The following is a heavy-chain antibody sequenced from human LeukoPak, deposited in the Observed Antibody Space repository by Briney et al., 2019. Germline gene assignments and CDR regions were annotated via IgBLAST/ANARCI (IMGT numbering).Heavy chain of an antibody. CDR1: GFTFSSYS. D-gene: IGHD6-19*01. CDR3: ARAPSSGWYLKGWFDP. J-gene: IGHJ5*02. CDR2: ISSSSSYI. Sequence: GGSLRLSCGASGFTFSSYSMNWVRQAPGKGLEWVSSISSSSSYIYYADSVKGRFTISRDNAKNSLYLQMNSLRAEDTAVYYCARAPSSGWYLKGWFDPWGQGTLVTVSS. V-gene: IGHV3-21*01.